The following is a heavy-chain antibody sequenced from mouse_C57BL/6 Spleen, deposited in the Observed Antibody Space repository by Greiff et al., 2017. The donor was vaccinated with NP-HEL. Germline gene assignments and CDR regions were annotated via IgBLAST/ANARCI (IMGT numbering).Heavy chain of an antibody. CDR2: IDPSDSYT. V-gene: IGHV1-69*01. CDR3: ARRNNSNYVRYAMDY. J-gene: IGHJ4*01. D-gene: IGHD2-5*01. CDR1: GYTFTSYW. Sequence: QVQLQQSGAELVMPGASVKLSCKASGYTFTSYWMHWVKQRPGQGLEWIGEIDPSDSYTNYNQKFKGKSTLTVDKSSSTAYMQLSSLTSEDSAVYYCARRNNSNYVRYAMDYWGQGTSVTVSS.